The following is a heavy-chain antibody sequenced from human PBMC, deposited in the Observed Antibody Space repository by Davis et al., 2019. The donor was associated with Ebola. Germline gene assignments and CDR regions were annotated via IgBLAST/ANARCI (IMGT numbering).Heavy chain of an antibody. J-gene: IGHJ4*02. CDR3: ARDCGYCSGGSATWFDN. CDR1: GYTFNSYY. D-gene: IGHD2-15*01. CDR2: INPSSVST. Sequence: ASVKVSCKASGYTFNSYYVHWVRQAPGQGLEWMGIINPSSVSTSYAQKFLGRVTMTRDTSTSTVYMELSSLRSEETAVYYCARDCGYCSGGSATWFDNWGQGPLVTVSS. V-gene: IGHV1-46*02.